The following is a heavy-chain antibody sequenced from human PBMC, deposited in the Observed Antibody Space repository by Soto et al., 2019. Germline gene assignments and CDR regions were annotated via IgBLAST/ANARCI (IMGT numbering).Heavy chain of an antibody. CDR3: AKVAYPDPRTGTFAY. D-gene: IGHD1-1*01. CDR2: ISGSGRGSRP. V-gene: IGHV3-23*01. Sequence: LSCVESGFNFSNYAVAWVRQARGKGLEWVSSISGSGRGSRPYYADSVQGRFTISRDHSKNIVSLQMDSLRAEDTAVYYCAKVAYPDPRTGTFAYWGQGTLVTVSA. J-gene: IGHJ4*02. CDR1: GFNFSNYA.